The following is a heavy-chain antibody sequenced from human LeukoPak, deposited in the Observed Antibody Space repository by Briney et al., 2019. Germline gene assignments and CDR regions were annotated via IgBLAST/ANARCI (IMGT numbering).Heavy chain of an antibody. J-gene: IGHJ4*02. D-gene: IGHD6-13*01. Sequence: GGSLRLSCAASGFTFSDYYMSWIRQAPGKGLEWVSYISSSGSTIYYADSVKGRFTISRDNAKNSLYLQMNSLRAEDTAVYYCARDRSSTPGRMECFDYWGQGTLVTVSS. CDR3: ARDRSSTPGRMECFDY. CDR2: ISSSGSTI. V-gene: IGHV3-11*04. CDR1: GFTFSDYY.